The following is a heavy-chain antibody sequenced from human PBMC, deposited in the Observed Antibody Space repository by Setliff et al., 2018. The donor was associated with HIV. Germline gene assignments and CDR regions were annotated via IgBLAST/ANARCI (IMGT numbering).Heavy chain of an antibody. CDR3: ARQGYNYDSSGYLIPAGYFQH. V-gene: IGHV4-39*01. CDR1: GGSVSSSSHY. Sequence: PSETLSLTCSVSGGSVSSSSHYWGWIRQPPGKGLEWIGSIYYSGSTYYNPSLKSRLTISVDPSNNQFSLKLTSVTDADTAVYYCARQGYNYDSSGYLIPAGYFQHWGQGTLVTVSS. D-gene: IGHD3-22*01. CDR2: IYYSGST. J-gene: IGHJ1*01.